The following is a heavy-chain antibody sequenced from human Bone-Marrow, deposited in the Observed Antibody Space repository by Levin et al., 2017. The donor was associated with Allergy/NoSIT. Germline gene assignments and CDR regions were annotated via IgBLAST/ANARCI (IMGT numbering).Heavy chain of an antibody. CDR1: GASISSRNW. J-gene: IGHJ4*02. V-gene: IGHV4-4*02. D-gene: IGHD6-13*01. CDR2: VDHSGST. CDR3: AREIYIAAAGTFDY. Sequence: PSETLSLTCAVSGASISSRNWWSWVRQPPGKGLEWIGEVDHSGSTNYNPSLKSRVTISVDKSKNRFSLKLSSVTAADTAVYYCAREIYIAAAGTFDYWGQGTLVSVSS.